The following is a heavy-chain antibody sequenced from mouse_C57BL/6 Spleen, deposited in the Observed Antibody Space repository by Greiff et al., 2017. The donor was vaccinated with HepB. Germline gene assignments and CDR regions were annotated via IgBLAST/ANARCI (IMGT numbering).Heavy chain of an antibody. Sequence: VQLQEPGAELVRPGSSVKLSCKASGYTFTSYWMHWVKQRPIQGLEWIGNIDPSDSETHYNQKFKDKATLTVDKSSSTAYMQLSSLTSEDSAVYYCARKGLSSRYFDVWGTGTTVTVSS. D-gene: IGHD1-3*01. CDR1: GYTFTSYW. J-gene: IGHJ1*03. V-gene: IGHV1-52*01. CDR3: ARKGLSSRYFDV. CDR2: IDPSDSET.